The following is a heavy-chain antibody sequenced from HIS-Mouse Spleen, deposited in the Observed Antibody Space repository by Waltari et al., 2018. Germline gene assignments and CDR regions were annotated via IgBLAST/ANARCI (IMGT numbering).Heavy chain of an antibody. J-gene: IGHJ4*02. CDR3: ARIAEGYTSGWYAFDY. D-gene: IGHD6-19*01. CDR2: IDWDDDK. Sequence: QDTLRESGPALVKPTQTLTLPCTFSGFSLSTSGMCVSWIRQPPGKALEWLARIDWDDDKYYSTSLKTRLTISRDTSKNQVVLTMTNMDPLDTATYYCARIAEGYTSGWYAFDYWGQGTLVTVSS. V-gene: IGHV2-70*15. CDR1: GFSLSTSGMC.